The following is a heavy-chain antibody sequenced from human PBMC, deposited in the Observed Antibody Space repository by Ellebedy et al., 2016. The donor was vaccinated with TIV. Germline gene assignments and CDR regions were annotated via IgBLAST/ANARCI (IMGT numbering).Heavy chain of an antibody. Sequence: GGSLRLXCAASGFTFSSYSMNWVRQAPGKGLEWVSSISSSSSYIYYADSVKGRFTISRDNAKNSLYLQMNSLRAGDTAVYYCARDQGFGTFDYWGQGTLVTVSS. CDR2: ISSSSSYI. V-gene: IGHV3-21*01. D-gene: IGHD3-10*01. CDR1: GFTFSSYS. J-gene: IGHJ4*02. CDR3: ARDQGFGTFDY.